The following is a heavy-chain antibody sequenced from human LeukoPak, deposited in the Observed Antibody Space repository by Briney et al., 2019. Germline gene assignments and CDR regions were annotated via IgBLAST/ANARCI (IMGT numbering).Heavy chain of an antibody. CDR1: GFTFSNYA. CDR2: IVGSGDTT. V-gene: IGHV3-23*01. Sequence: GGSLRLSCAASGFTFSNYAMGWVRQAPGKRLEWVSAIVGSGDTTYYADAVRGRFTIFRDNSRNTVYLQMNSLRDEDTAVYYCALNAYYSGMTTWGQGILVTVSS. J-gene: IGHJ4*02. D-gene: IGHD3-10*01. CDR3: ALNAYYSGMTT.